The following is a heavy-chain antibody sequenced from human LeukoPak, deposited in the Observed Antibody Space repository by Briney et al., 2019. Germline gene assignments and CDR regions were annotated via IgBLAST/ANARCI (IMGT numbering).Heavy chain of an antibody. CDR1: GGSISSSSYY. CDR2: IYYSGST. J-gene: IGHJ3*02. V-gene: IGHV4-39*01. D-gene: IGHD2-2*01. Sequence: SETLSLTCTVSGGSISSSSYYWGWIRQAPGKELEWIGSIYYSGSTYYNPSLKSRVTISVDTSKNQFSLKLSSVTAADTAVYYCARHRRPPIVVVPAARGAFDIWGQGTMVTVSS. CDR3: ARHRRPPIVVVPAARGAFDI.